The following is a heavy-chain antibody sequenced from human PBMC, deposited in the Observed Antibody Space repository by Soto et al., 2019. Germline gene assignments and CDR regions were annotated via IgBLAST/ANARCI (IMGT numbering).Heavy chain of an antibody. CDR3: ARHGDYYETYGMDV. D-gene: IGHD3-22*01. CDR1: VFTFSGSS. CDR2: IRSEPNSYAT. V-gene: IGHV3-73*01. J-gene: IGHJ6*02. Sequence: GSLRLSCAASVFTFSGSSVYWVRQASGKGLEWLGRIRSEPNSYATVYAASVKGRFTIWRDDSKNTAYLQMNSLKTEDTAVYYCARHGDYYETYGMDVWGQGTTVTVSS.